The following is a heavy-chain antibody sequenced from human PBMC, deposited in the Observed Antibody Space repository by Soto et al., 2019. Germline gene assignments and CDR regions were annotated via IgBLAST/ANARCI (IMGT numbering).Heavy chain of an antibody. CDR2: IYHSGST. J-gene: IGHJ4*02. D-gene: IGHD5-18*01. Sequence: DTAALSFAVSGYSISRAYYWGWIRQPPGNGLWWIGSIYHSGSTYYNTSLKSRFNISVDTSKNQFSLKLSSVTAADTAVYYCARDPTLVTAMDGRWFHXWGQGTLVTVSX. CDR1: GYSISRAYY. V-gene: IGHV4-38-2*02. CDR3: ARDPTLVTAMDGRWFHX.